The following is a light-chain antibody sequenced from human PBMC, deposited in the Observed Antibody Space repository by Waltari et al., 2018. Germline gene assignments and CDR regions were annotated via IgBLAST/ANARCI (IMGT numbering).Light chain of an antibody. CDR3: CSYAGSSTLL. V-gene: IGLV2-23*01. Sequence: QSALTQPASVSGSPGQSITISCTGTSSDVGGYHLVSWYQQHPGKAPKLMIYEVSKRPSGVSNRFSGSKSGNTASLTISGLQAEDEADYYCCSYAGSSTLLFGGGTKLTVL. CDR1: SSDVGGYHL. J-gene: IGLJ2*01. CDR2: EVS.